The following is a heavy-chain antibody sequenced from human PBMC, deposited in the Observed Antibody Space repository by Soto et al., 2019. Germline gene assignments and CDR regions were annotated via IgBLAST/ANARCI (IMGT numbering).Heavy chain of an antibody. CDR2: IYYSGST. CDR3: ARCIHTVTTNWFDP. V-gene: IGHV4-30-4*01. D-gene: IGHD4-17*01. Sequence: QVQLQESGPGLVKPSQTLSLTCTVSGGSISSGDYYWSWIRQPPGKGLEWIGYIYYSGSTYYNPSIKSRVNISVGTSKNQFSLKVSSVTAADTAVYYCARCIHTVTTNWFDPWGQGTLVTVSS. J-gene: IGHJ5*02. CDR1: GGSISSGDYY.